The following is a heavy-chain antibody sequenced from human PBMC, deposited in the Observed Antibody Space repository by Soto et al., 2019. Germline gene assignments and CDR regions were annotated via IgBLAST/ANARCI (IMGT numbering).Heavy chain of an antibody. V-gene: IGHV1-3*01. CDR3: ARGTYYDFWSGYYGAPGFDP. CDR1: GYTFTSYA. CDR2: INAGNGNT. J-gene: IGHJ5*02. D-gene: IGHD3-3*01. Sequence: GASVKVSCKASGYTFTSYAMHWVRQAPGQRLEWMGWINAGNGNTKYSQKFQGRVTMTRNTSISTAYMELSSLRSEDTAVYYCARGTYYDFWSGYYGAPGFDPWGQGTLVTVSS.